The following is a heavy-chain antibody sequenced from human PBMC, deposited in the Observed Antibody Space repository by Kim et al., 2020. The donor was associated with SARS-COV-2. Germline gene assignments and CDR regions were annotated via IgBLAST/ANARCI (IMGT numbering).Heavy chain of an antibody. J-gene: IGHJ3*02. CDR1: GYTFTGYY. CDR2: INPNSGGT. D-gene: IGHD5-18*01. CDR3: ARETPAVPVDTAMVPCDAFDI. Sequence: ASVKVSCKASGYTFTGYYMHWVRQAPGQGLEWMGWINPNSGGTNYAQKFQGRVTMTRDTSISTAYMELSRLRSDDTAVYYCARETPAVPVDTAMVPCDAFDIWGQGTMVTVSS. V-gene: IGHV1-2*02.